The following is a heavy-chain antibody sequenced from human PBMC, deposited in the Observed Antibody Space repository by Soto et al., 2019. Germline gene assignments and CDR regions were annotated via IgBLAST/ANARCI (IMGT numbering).Heavy chain of an antibody. V-gene: IGHV3-23*01. CDR2: ISGRGGNT. CDR1: GFTFSSYA. D-gene: IGHD3-16*02. J-gene: IGHJ4*02. Sequence: EVQLLESGGGLVQPGGSLRLSCAASGFTFSSYAMSWVRQAPGKGLEWVSAISGRGGNTYYADSVKGRFTISRDNSKNTLYLQMNRPRAEDTAVYYCASEGGSYRGGSFDYWGQGTLVTVSS. CDR3: ASEGGSYRGGSFDY.